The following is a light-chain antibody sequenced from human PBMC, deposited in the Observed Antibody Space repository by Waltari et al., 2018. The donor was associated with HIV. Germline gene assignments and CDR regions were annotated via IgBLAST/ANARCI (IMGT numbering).Light chain of an antibody. Sequence: QSVLTQPASVSGSPGQSITLSCTATDSDVGAYDYVSWYQQTPGKAPKLLIYEVTIRSPGISYRFSGSKSGNTASMTISGLQPEDEAHYYCSSYAATTTILFGGGTRLTVL. CDR2: EVT. V-gene: IGLV2-14*01. CDR1: DSDVGAYDY. CDR3: SSYAATTTIL. J-gene: IGLJ3*02.